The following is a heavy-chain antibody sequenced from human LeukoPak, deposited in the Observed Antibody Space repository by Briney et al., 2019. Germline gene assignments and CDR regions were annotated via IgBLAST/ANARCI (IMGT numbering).Heavy chain of an antibody. CDR3: ARVVSGASERDY. CDR2: IYYSGNT. J-gene: IGHJ4*02. D-gene: IGHD1-26*01. CDR1: SRSIWLCY. Sequence: SETLSLTCTVPSRSIWLCYWRWIRQPPGKGLEWIGYIYYSGNTNYNPSLKSRVTISVDMSKNQFSLKLGSVKAGDRAVYYCARVVSGASERDYWGQGTLVTVSS. V-gene: IGHV4-59*01.